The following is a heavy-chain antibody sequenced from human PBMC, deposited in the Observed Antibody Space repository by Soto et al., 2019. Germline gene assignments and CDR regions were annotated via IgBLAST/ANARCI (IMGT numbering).Heavy chain of an antibody. CDR3: ARMKGWGCEYFFGY. CDR2: INPSGGST. Sequence: ASVKVSCKASGYTFTRYTMHWVRQAPGQGLEWMAMINPSGGSTYYVQTFEGRVTLTRDTSTSTVYMELSSLRSEDTAVYYCARMKGWGCEYFFGYWGQGTLVTVSS. D-gene: IGHD3-16*01. V-gene: IGHV1-46*01. J-gene: IGHJ4*02. CDR1: GYTFTRYT.